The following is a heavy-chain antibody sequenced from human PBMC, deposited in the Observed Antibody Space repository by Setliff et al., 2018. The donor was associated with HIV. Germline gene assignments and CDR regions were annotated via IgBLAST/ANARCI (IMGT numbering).Heavy chain of an antibody. CDR1: GGSISSYY. Sequence: PSETLSLTCTVSGGSISSYYWSWIRQPPGEGLEWIGSMYYSGSTYYTPSLKSRITISLDTSKNQFSLRMRSVTAADTAVYYCARVFVDTAVLRVLEYYFDSWGRGTLVTVSS. J-gene: IGHJ4*02. V-gene: IGHV4-59*12. D-gene: IGHD5-18*01. CDR2: MYYSGST. CDR3: ARVFVDTAVLRVLEYYFDS.